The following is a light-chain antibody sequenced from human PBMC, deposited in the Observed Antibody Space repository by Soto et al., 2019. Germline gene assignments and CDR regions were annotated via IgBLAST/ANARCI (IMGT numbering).Light chain of an antibody. CDR3: QKYNTVPAT. CDR1: QGIGNS. J-gene: IGKJ5*01. V-gene: IGKV1-27*01. CDR2: SAS. Sequence: DIQMTQSPPSLSASVGDRVTITCRASQGIGNSLAWYQQKPGTVPKRLIYSASTLQSGVPSRFSGSGSGTDFTLTISSLQPEDVAAYYCQKYNTVPATFGQGTRLEIK.